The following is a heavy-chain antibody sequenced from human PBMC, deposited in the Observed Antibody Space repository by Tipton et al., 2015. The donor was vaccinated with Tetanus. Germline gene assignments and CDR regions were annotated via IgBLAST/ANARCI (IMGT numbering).Heavy chain of an antibody. V-gene: IGHV4-31*03. D-gene: IGHD3-22*01. Sequence: TLSLTCTVPGGSISSGGYYWSWIRQHPGKGLEWIGYIYYSGSTYYNPSLKSRVTISVDTSKNQFSLKLSSVTAADTAVYYCARDHYDSSGYVDAFDIWGQGTMVTVSS. CDR3: ARDHYDSSGYVDAFDI. CDR2: IYYSGST. J-gene: IGHJ3*02. CDR1: GGSISSGGYY.